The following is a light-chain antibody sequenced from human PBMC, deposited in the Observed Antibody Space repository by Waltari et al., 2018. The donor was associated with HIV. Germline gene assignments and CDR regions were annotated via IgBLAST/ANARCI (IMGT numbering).Light chain of an antibody. CDR3: QQYDDGPRGIT. CDR2: EAA. CDR1: QSISAK. J-gene: IGKJ2*01. Sequence: EIVMTPSPPTLSVSPGQRVTLSCSASQSISAKIAWYQQRPGQAPRLIIYEAATRHSGIPARFSGSWSGTEFTLTITSLQSEDFATYFCQQYDDGPRGITFGQGTMLEIK. V-gene: IGKV3-15*01.